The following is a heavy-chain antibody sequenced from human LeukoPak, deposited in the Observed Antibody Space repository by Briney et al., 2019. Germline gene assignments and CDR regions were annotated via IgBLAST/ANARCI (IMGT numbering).Heavy chain of an antibody. CDR2: IYPGDYDT. Sequence: GGALKISCKGSGCRFGTYWMGGVRQMPGKGPEGMGVIYPGDYDTRYSPSCQGQVTISAGTSISPAYLQWSSLKASDSAIYYCARRCSGNCYSFDYWGQGSLVTVSS. D-gene: IGHD2-21*02. CDR1: GCRFGTYW. V-gene: IGHV5-51*01. CDR3: ARRCSGNCYSFDY. J-gene: IGHJ4*02.